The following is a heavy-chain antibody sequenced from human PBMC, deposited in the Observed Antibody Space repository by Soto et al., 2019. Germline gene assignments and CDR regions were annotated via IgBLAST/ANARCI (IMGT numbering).Heavy chain of an antibody. D-gene: IGHD2-15*01. V-gene: IGHV3-30*03. CDR3: ARSPGVEQDQVFDY. Sequence: PGGSLRLSCAASGFTFSSYGMHWVRQAPGKGLEWVAVISYDGSNKYYADSVKGRFTISRDNSKNTLYLQMNSLRAEDTAVYYCARSPGVEQDQVFDYWGQGTLVTVSS. CDR1: GFTFSSYG. CDR2: ISYDGSNK. J-gene: IGHJ4*02.